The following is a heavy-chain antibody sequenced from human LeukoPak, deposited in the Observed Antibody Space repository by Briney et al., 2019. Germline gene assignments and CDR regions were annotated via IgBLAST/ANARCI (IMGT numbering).Heavy chain of an antibody. J-gene: IGHJ4*02. CDR2: INHSGST. V-gene: IGHV4-34*01. CDR1: GGSFSGYY. Sequence: SETLSLTCAVYGGSFSGYYWSWIRQPPGKGLEWIGEINHSGSTNYNPSLKSRVTISVDTSKNQFSLKLSSVTAADTAVYYCARGHIVVVPAASYLFDYWGQGTLVTVSS. D-gene: IGHD2-2*01. CDR3: ARGHIVVVPAASYLFDY.